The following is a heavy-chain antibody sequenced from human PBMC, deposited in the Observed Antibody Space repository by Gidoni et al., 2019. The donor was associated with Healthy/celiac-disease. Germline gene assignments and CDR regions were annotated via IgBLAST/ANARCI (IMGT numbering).Heavy chain of an antibody. Sequence: QVQLQESGQGLVKPSQTLSLTCTGSGGSISSGSYYWSWIRQPAGKGLEWIGRIYTSGSTNYNPSLKSRVTISVDTSKNQFSLKLSSVTAADTAVYYCAMGELRWPPAYWGQGTLVTVSS. J-gene: IGHJ4*02. D-gene: IGHD3-16*01. CDR2: IYTSGST. CDR1: GGSISSGSYY. CDR3: AMGELRWPPAY. V-gene: IGHV4-61*02.